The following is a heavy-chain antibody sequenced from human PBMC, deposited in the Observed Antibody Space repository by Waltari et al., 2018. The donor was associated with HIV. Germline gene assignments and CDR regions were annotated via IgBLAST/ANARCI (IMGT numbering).Heavy chain of an antibody. D-gene: IGHD6-13*01. CDR2: ISYDGSDE. V-gene: IGHV3-30*01. CDR3: ARAPPYSTRWFYDAFDI. J-gene: IGHJ3*02. CDR1: GFIFSTYA. Sequence: QVQLVESGGGVVQPGRSLRLSCAASGFIFSTYAVHWVRQGPGGGLGWVGLISYDGSDESYADCVKGRVTISRDNSKNTLYLQMNSLRAEDTAVYYCARAPPYSTRWFYDAFDIWGQGTMVTVSS.